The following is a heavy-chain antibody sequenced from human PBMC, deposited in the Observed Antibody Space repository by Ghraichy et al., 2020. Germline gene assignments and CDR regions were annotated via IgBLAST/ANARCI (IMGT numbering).Heavy chain of an antibody. CDR2: IYYSGST. V-gene: IGHV4-39*01. Sequence: SETLYLTCTVSGGSISFNNYYWGWIRQPPGKGLEWIGSIYYSGSTYYNPSLKSRVIISVDTSKNQFSLKLSSVTAVDTAVYYCSRQEGDRAEGFDPWGQGTLVTVSS. J-gene: IGHJ5*02. D-gene: IGHD3-16*01. CDR3: SRQEGDRAEGFDP. CDR1: GGSISFNNYY.